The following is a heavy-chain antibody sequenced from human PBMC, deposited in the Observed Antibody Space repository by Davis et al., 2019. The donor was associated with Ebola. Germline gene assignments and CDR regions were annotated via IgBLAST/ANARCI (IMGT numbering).Heavy chain of an antibody. Sequence: GESLKISCAASGFTFDDYGMSWVRQAPGKGLEWVSLIYRGGFTCYADSVKGRFTISRDNSRNTLYLQMNSLRAEDTAVYYCARRIAPHYYGMDVWGKGTTVTVSS. CDR1: GFTFDDYG. D-gene: IGHD2-15*01. J-gene: IGHJ6*04. CDR3: ARRIAPHYYGMDV. CDR2: IYRGGFT. V-gene: IGHV3-53*01.